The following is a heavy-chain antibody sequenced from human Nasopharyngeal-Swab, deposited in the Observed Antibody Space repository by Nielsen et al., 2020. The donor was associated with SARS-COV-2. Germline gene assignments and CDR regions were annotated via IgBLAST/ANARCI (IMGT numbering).Heavy chain of an antibody. CDR2: MSWNSGSI. Sequence: SLKISCAASGFTFDDYAMHWVRQAPGKGLEWASGMSWNSGSIGYADSVKGRFTISRDNAKNSLYLQMNSLRAEDTALYYCASRGGAAAGGQAFDIWGQGTMVTVSS. J-gene: IGHJ3*02. D-gene: IGHD6-13*01. V-gene: IGHV3-9*01. CDR3: ASRGGAAAGGQAFDI. CDR1: GFTFDDYA.